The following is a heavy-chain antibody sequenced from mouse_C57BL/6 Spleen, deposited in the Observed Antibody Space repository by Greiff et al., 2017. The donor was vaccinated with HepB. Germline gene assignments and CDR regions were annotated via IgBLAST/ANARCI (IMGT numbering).Heavy chain of an antibody. CDR2: ISDGGSYT. D-gene: IGHD2-1*01. Sequence: EVHLVESGGGLVKPGGSLKLSCAASGFTFSSYAMSWVRQTPEKRLEWVATISDGGSYTYYPDNVKGRFTISRDNAKNNLYLQMSHLKSEDTAMYYCARDLGYGNYGYFDVWGTGTTVTVSS. CDR1: GFTFSSYA. J-gene: IGHJ1*03. CDR3: ARDLGYGNYGYFDV. V-gene: IGHV5-4*01.